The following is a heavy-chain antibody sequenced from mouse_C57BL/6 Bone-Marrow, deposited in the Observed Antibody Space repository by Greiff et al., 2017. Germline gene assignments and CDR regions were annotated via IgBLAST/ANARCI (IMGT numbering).Heavy chain of an antibody. J-gene: IGHJ2*01. CDR3: ARFGYYTFFDY. Sequence: QVQLKQPGAELVRPGSSVKLSCKASGYTFTSYWMDWVKQRPGQGLEWIGNIYPSDSETHYNQKFKDKATLTVDKSSRTAYMQLSSLTSEDSAVYYCARFGYYTFFDYWGQGTTLTVSS. CDR1: GYTFTSYW. CDR2: IYPSDSET. D-gene: IGHD2-3*01. V-gene: IGHV1-61*01.